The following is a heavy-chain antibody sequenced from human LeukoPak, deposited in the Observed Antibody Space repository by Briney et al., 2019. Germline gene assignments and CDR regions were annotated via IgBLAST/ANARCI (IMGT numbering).Heavy chain of an antibody. CDR3: AKDEVVVAPRPFGMGV. Sequence: GGSLRLSCAASGFTFSTYAMSWVRQAPGKGLEWVSAISGSGYNTYYADSVKGRFTISRDNSRNTLYLQMNRLRVEDTAVYYCAKDEVVVAPRPFGMGVWGQGTTVTVSS. CDR1: GFTFSTYA. CDR2: ISGSGYNT. D-gene: IGHD2-15*01. J-gene: IGHJ6*02. V-gene: IGHV3-23*01.